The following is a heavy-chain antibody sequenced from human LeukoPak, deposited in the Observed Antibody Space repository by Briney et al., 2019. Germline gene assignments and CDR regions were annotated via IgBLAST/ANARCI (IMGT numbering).Heavy chain of an antibody. D-gene: IGHD3-10*01. J-gene: IGHJ4*02. Sequence: PGGSLRLSCAASGFTFSDSAMHWVRQASGKGLEWLGRIRSKANNYATAYAASVKSKFTISRDDSKNTAYLQMNSLKSEDTAVYYCTRLSNGPGPDYWGQGTLVTVSS. V-gene: IGHV3-73*01. CDR1: GFTFSDSA. CDR3: TRLSNGPGPDY. CDR2: IRSKANNYAT.